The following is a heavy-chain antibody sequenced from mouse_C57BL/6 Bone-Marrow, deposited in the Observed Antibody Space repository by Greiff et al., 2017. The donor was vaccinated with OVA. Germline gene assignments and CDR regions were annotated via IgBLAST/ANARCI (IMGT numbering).Heavy chain of an antibody. Sequence: QVQLQQPGAELVRPGSSVKLSCKASGYTFTSYWMDWVKQRPGQGLEWIGNIHPSDSETHYNQKFKDKATLTVDKSSSTAYMQLSSLTSEDSAVYYCALFITTVVAPHYYAMDYWGQGTSVTVSS. D-gene: IGHD1-1*01. V-gene: IGHV1-61*01. J-gene: IGHJ4*01. CDR3: ALFITTVVAPHYYAMDY. CDR1: GYTFTSYW. CDR2: IHPSDSET.